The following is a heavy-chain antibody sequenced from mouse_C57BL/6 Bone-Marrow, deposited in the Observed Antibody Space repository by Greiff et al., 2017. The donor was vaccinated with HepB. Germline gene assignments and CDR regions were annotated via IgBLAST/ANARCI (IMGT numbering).Heavy chain of an antibody. CDR2: IDPSDSYT. Sequence: QVQLQQPGAELVMPGASVKLSCKASGYTFTSYWMHWVKQRPGQGLEWIGEIDPSDSYTNYNQKFKGKSTLTVDKSSSTAYMQLSSLTSEDSAVYYCAREGPYYYGSSYAMEYWGQGTSVTVSS. J-gene: IGHJ4*01. V-gene: IGHV1-69*01. CDR1: GYTFTSYW. CDR3: AREGPYYYGSSYAMEY. D-gene: IGHD1-1*01.